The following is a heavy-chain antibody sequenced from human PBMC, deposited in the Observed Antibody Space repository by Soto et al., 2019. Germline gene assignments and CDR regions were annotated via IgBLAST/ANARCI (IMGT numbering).Heavy chain of an antibody. CDR1: GFTFRNYP. Sequence: QVQLVESGGGVVQPETSLRLSCTVSGFTFRNYPMHWVRQAPGKGLEWVAVISYDGTNQYYTHSVKGRFTISRDNSKNTLYLIMNSRRPDDTAVYYCARESTLGYYYGLDVWSQGTTVTVTS. D-gene: IGHD2-15*01. V-gene: IGHV3-30-3*01. CDR3: ARESTLGYYYGLDV. J-gene: IGHJ6*02. CDR2: ISYDGTNQ.